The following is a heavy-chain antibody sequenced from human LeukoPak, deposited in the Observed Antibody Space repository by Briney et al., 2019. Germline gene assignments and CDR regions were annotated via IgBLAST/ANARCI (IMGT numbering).Heavy chain of an antibody. V-gene: IGHV3-48*03. CDR2: ISSSGSTI. CDR1: GFTFSSYE. CDR3: ARFLPDGFWSGYPGAHAFDI. Sequence: PGGSLRLSCAASGFTFSSYEMNWVRQAPGKGLEWVSYISSSGSTIYYADSVKGRFTISRDNAKNSLYLQMNSLRAEDTAVYYCARFLPDGFWSGYPGAHAFDIWGQGTMVTVSS. D-gene: IGHD3-3*01. J-gene: IGHJ3*02.